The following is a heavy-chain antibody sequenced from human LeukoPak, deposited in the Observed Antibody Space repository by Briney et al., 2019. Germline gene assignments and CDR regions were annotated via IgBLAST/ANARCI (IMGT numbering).Heavy chain of an antibody. CDR1: GFIFTDYW. Sequence: GGSLRLSCAASGFIFTDYWMSWVRQAPGKGLEWVSIIYSGGATFYADSVKGRFTISRENSKNTLWLQMNSLRAEDTAVYYCARLHYDVLTGPFDYWGQGTLVTVSS. CDR2: IYSGGAT. CDR3: ARLHYDVLTGPFDY. J-gene: IGHJ4*02. V-gene: IGHV3-66*04. D-gene: IGHD3-9*01.